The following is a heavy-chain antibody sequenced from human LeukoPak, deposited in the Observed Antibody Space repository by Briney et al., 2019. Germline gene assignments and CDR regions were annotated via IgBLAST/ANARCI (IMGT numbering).Heavy chain of an antibody. CDR1: GGSISSGGYY. D-gene: IGHD2-2*01. J-gene: IGHJ3*02. V-gene: IGHV4-30-2*02. CDR2: IYHSGST. CDR3: ARTRRYCSSTSCSRGDAFDI. Sequence: SETLSLTCTVSGGSISSGGYYWSWIRQPPGKGLEWIGYIYHSGSTYYNPSLKSRVTISVDRSKNQFSLKLSSVTAADTAMYYCARTRRYCSSTSCSRGDAFDIWGQGTMVTVSS.